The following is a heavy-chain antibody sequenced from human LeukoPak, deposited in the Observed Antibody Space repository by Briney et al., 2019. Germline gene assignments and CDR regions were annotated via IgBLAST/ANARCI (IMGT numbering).Heavy chain of an antibody. J-gene: IGHJ6*02. V-gene: IGHV4-34*01. D-gene: IGHD6-13*01. CDR2: INHSGST. Sequence: SETLSLTCAVYGGSFSGYYWSWIRQPPGKGLEWIGEINHSGSTNYNPSLKSRVTISVDTSKNQLSLRLSSVTAADTAVYYCARGEGAAAALYGMDVWGQGTTVTVSS. CDR1: GGSFSGYY. CDR3: ARGEGAAAALYGMDV.